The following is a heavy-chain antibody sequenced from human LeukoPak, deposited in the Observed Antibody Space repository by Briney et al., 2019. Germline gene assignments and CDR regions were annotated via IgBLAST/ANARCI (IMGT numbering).Heavy chain of an antibody. J-gene: IGHJ4*02. CDR1: RLSFSSQA. CDR3: AKEWRYSSSWYQYYFDS. D-gene: IGHD6-13*01. Sequence: PGGSLRLSCAASRLSFSSQAMTWVRQAPGKGLEWVSGMSGSGDHIYYADSVKGRFTISRDNSRDTLYLQMNRLRAEDTAIYYCAKEWRYSSSWYQYYFDSWGQGTLVTVSS. V-gene: IGHV3-23*01. CDR2: MSGSGDHI.